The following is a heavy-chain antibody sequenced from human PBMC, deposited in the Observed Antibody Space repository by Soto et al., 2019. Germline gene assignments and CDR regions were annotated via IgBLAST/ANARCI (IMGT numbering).Heavy chain of an antibody. CDR1: GGTFSSYA. D-gene: IGHD3-22*01. CDR3: ASTHAGSGYSNGY. V-gene: IGHV1-69*13. Sequence: VKVSCKASGGTFSSYAISWVRQAPGQGLEWMGGIIPIFGTANYAQKFQGRVTITADESTSTAYMELSNLRSEDTAVYYCASTHAGSGYSNGYWGQGTLVTVSS. CDR2: IIPIFGTA. J-gene: IGHJ4*02.